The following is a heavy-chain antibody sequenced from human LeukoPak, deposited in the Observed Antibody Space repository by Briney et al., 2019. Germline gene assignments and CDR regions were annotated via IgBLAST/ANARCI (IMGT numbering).Heavy chain of an antibody. J-gene: IGHJ3*02. D-gene: IGHD3-9*01. Sequence: GGSLRLSCAASGFTFSSYWMSWVRQAPGKGLEWVANIKQDGSEKYYVDSVKGRFTISRDNAKNSLYLQMNSLRAEDTAVYYCAAAHYDILTGYYPIDDAFDIWGQGTMVTVSS. CDR2: IKQDGSEK. CDR3: AAAHYDILTGYYPIDDAFDI. V-gene: IGHV3-7*01. CDR1: GFTFSSYW.